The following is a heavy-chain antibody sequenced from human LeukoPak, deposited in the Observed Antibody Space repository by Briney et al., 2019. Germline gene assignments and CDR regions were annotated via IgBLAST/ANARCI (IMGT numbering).Heavy chain of an antibody. CDR1: GYSISSGYY. D-gene: IGHD1-20*01. Sequence: SETLSLTCTVSGYSISSGYYWGWIRQPPGKGLEWIGSIYHSGSTYYNPSLKSRVTISVDTSKNQFSLKLSSVTAADTAVYYCARSITGTTGWFDPWGQGTLVTVSS. CDR2: IYHSGST. CDR3: ARSITGTTGWFDP. J-gene: IGHJ5*02. V-gene: IGHV4-38-2*02.